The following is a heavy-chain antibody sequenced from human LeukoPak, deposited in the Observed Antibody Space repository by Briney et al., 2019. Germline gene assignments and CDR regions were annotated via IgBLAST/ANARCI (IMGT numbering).Heavy chain of an antibody. CDR1: GFSFSSYA. J-gene: IGHJ3*02. CDR3: AKDLWYSSSQGGSDI. CDR2: IRFDGSDK. D-gene: IGHD6-6*01. V-gene: IGHV3-30*02. Sequence: GGSLRLSCASSGFSFSSYAMHWVRQAPGKGLEWVAFIRFDGSDKYYADSVKGRFTISRDNSKSTLYLQMNSLRVEDTAVYYCAKDLWYSSSQGGSDIWGQGTMVSVSS.